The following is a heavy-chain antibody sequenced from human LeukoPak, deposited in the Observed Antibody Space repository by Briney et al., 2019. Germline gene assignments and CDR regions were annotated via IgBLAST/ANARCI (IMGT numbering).Heavy chain of an antibody. V-gene: IGHV3-66*01. CDR3: ARGGYSGSGNYFDY. CDR2: IYTGGST. J-gene: IGHJ4*02. Sequence: GGSLRLTCAASGYTFTEAPMSWVRQAPGKGLEWVSVIYTGGSTYYADSVNGRFTISRDNSKNTLYLQMNSLRADDTAVYYCARGGYSGSGNYFDYWGQGTLVTVSS. CDR1: GYTFTEAP. D-gene: IGHD3-10*01.